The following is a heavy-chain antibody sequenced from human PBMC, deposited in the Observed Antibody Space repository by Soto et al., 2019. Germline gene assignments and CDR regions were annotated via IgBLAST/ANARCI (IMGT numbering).Heavy chain of an antibody. CDR1: GYTFTSYD. J-gene: IGHJ5*02. D-gene: IGHD3-3*01. V-gene: IGHV1-8*01. CDR2: MNPNSGNT. CDR3: ARGHHQRLYEDDFWSGYYTWWVVPNWFDP. Sequence: GASVKVSCKASGYTFTSYDINWVRQATGQGLEWMGWMNPNSGNTGYAQKFQGRVTMTRNTSISTAYMELSSLRFDYTAVYYCARGHHQRLYEDDFWSGYYTWWVVPNWFDPWGQGTLVTVSS.